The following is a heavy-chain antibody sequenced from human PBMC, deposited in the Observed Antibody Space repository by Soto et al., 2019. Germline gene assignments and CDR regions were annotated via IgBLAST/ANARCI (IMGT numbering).Heavy chain of an antibody. D-gene: IGHD2-2*01. Sequence: VGSLRLSCSTFGFTFTKAWMSWVRQAPGKGLEWVSFISSNSSYIYYADSVKGRFTISRDNAKNSLYLQMNSLRAEDTAVYYCARDLSVKDIVVGPAAYPGWFDPWGQGTLVTVS. CDR3: ARDLSVKDIVVGPAAYPGWFDP. J-gene: IGHJ5*02. CDR2: ISSNSSYI. CDR1: GFTFTKAW. V-gene: IGHV3-21*01.